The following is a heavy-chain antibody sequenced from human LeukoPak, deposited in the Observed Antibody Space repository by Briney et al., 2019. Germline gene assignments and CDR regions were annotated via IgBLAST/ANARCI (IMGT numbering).Heavy chain of an antibody. D-gene: IGHD5-18*01. V-gene: IGHV3-74*01. CDR3: ARARGNTYGYFEY. CDR1: GFTFRTYW. Sequence: GGSLRLSCAASGFTFRTYWMHWVRQAPGKGLVWVSRINGDGSSTNYADSVKGRFTISRDNAKSTLYLQMNSLRVEDTAVYYCARARGNTYGYFEYWGQGTLVTVSS. CDR2: INGDGSST. J-gene: IGHJ4*02.